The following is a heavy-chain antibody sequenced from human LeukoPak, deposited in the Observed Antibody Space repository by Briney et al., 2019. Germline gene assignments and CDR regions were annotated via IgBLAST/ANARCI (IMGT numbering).Heavy chain of an antibody. CDR1: GYTFSSYS. J-gene: IGHJ4*02. V-gene: IGHV3-21*01. D-gene: IGHD1-26*01. Sequence: PGGSLRLSCAASGYTFSSYSMNWVPQAPGKGLEWGSSISSSSSYIYYADSAKGRFTISRDNAKNSLYLQMNSLRAEDTAVYYCARAALVGATLYYFDYWGQGTLVTVSS. CDR2: ISSSSSYI. CDR3: ARAALVGATLYYFDY.